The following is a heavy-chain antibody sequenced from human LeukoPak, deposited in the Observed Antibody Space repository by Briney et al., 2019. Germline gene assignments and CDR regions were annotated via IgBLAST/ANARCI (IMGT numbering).Heavy chain of an antibody. CDR2: INHSGST. J-gene: IGHJ4*02. D-gene: IGHD6-6*01. CDR1: GDSISSGGYH. V-gene: IGHV4-30-2*01. Sequence: SQTLSLTCTVSGDSISSGGYHWNWIRQPPGKGLEWIGEINHSGSTNYNPSLKSRVTISVDTSKNQFSLKLSSVTAADTAVYYCARGRRSIAARPLPFDYWGQGTLVTVSS. CDR3: ARGRRSIAARPLPFDY.